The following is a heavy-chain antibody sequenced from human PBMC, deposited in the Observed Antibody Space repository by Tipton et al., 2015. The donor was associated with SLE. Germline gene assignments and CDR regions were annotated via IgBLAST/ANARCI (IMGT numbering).Heavy chain of an antibody. Sequence: SLRLSCAASGFTFSSYAMSWVRQAPGKGLEWVSAISGSGGSTYYADSVKGRFTISRDNSKNTLYLQMNSLRAEDTAVYYCARRYSWDYYGMDVWGQGTTVTVSS. J-gene: IGHJ6*02. CDR2: ISGSGGST. V-gene: IGHV3-23*01. CDR3: ARRYSWDYYGMDV. CDR1: GFTFSSYA. D-gene: IGHD1-1*01.